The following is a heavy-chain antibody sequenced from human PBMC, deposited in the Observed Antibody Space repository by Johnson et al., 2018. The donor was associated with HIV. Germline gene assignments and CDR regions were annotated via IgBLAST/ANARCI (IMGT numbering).Heavy chain of an antibody. CDR3: AKNGARGDAFDI. CDR1: GFTFSSYA. CDR2: ISYDGSNK. Sequence: QVQLVESGGGVVQPGRSLRLSCAASGFTFSSYAMHWVRQAPGKGLEWVAVISYDGSNKYYVDSVKGRFTISRDNSKNTLYLQMNSLRAEETAVYYCAKNGARGDAFDIWGQGTMVTVSS. D-gene: IGHD2-8*01. J-gene: IGHJ3*02. V-gene: IGHV3-30*04.